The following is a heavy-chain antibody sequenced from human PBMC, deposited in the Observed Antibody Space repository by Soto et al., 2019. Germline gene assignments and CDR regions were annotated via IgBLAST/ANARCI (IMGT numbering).Heavy chain of an antibody. CDR3: AREPTRGYDFWSGYLAGYYGMDV. Sequence: PGGSLRLSCAASGFTFSSYSMNWARQAPGKGLEWVSSISSSSYIYYADSVKGRFTISRDNAKNSLYLQMNSLRAEDTAVYYCAREPTRGYDFWSGYLAGYYGMDVWGQGTTVTVS. CDR2: ISSSSYI. CDR1: GFTFSSYS. J-gene: IGHJ6*02. D-gene: IGHD3-3*01. V-gene: IGHV3-21*01.